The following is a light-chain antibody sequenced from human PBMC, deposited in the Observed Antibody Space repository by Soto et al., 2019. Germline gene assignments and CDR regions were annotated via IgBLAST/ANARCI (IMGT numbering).Light chain of an antibody. CDR2: DAS. Sequence: EIVLTQSPATLSLSPGERATLSCRASQSVSTYLAWYQQKPGLAPRLLLYDASNRATGIPARFSGGGSGTDFTLTISSLEPEDFAVYYCQQRSTWPLITFGQGTRLEIK. J-gene: IGKJ5*01. V-gene: IGKV3-11*01. CDR3: QQRSTWPLIT. CDR1: QSVSTY.